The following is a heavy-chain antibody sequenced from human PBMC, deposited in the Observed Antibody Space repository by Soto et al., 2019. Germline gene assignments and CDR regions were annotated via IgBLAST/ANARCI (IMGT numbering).Heavy chain of an antibody. CDR2: IYYSGST. D-gene: IGHD2-2*01. Sequence: SETLSLTCTVSGGSISSSSYYWGWIRQPPGKGLEWIGSIYYSGSTYYNPSLKSRVTISVDTSKNQFSLKLSSVTAADTAVYYCARLLVPAANYNWFDPWGQGTLVT. CDR1: GGSISSSSYY. V-gene: IGHV4-39*01. J-gene: IGHJ5*02. CDR3: ARLLVPAANYNWFDP.